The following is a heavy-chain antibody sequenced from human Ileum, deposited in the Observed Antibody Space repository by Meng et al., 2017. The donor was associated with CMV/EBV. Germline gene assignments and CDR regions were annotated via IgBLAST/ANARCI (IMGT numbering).Heavy chain of an antibody. CDR3: VRGTSAWYGVDY. V-gene: IGHV3-74*03. CDR1: GFTFSSYA. CDR2: INPNGRDI. Sequence: GGSVILSCAASGFTFSSYAMSWVRQAPGKGLEWVSRINPNGRDITYADSVKGRFTISRDNAKNTLYLQMNNLRAEDTAIYYCVRGTSAWYGVDYWGQGTLVTVSS. J-gene: IGHJ4*02. D-gene: IGHD6-19*01.